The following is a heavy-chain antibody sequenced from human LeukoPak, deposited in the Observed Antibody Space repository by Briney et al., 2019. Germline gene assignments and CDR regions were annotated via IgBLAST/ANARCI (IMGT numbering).Heavy chain of an antibody. D-gene: IGHD2-15*01. CDR3: ARVGYCSGGSCPRDAFDI. CDR2: IYYSGST. J-gene: IGHJ3*02. V-gene: IGHV4-59*01. Sequence: SETLSLTCTVSGGSISSYYWSWIRQPPGKGLEWIGYIYYSGSTNYNPSLKSRVTISVDTSKNQFSMKMSSVTAEDTAVYYCARVGYCSGGSCPRDAFDIWGQGTMVTVSS. CDR1: GGSISSYY.